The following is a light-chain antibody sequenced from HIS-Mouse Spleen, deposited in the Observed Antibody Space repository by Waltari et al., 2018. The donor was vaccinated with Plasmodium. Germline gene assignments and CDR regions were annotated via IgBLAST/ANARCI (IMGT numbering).Light chain of an antibody. Sequence: EIVMTQSPATLSVSPGERATLPCKASQRVSTTLAWYQQKPAQAPRLLIYGPSTRATGTPARLSGSGSGTELTLTISRLKSEDFAVYYCQQYNNWPRLTFCGGTKVEIK. V-gene: IGKV3-15*01. CDR1: QRVSTT. CDR2: GPS. J-gene: IGKJ4*01. CDR3: QQYNNWPRLT.